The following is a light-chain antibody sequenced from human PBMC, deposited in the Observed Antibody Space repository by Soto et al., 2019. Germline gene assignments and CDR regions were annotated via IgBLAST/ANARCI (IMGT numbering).Light chain of an antibody. CDR2: DAS. J-gene: IGKJ3*01. CDR1: QSVGSY. Sequence: EIVLTQSPATLSLSPGERATLSCRASQSVGSYLAWYQQKPGQAPRLLIYDASTRATGIPARFSASGSGTGFTPPISSLEPEDFAVYYCQQRTNWPPVTFGPGTKVDIK. V-gene: IGKV3-11*01. CDR3: QQRTNWPPVT.